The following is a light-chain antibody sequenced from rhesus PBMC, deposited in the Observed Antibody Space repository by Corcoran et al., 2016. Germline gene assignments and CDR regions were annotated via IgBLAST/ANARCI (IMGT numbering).Light chain of an antibody. J-gene: IGKJ2*01. CDR1: QGISSY. CDR2: AAS. V-gene: IGKV1-28*01. Sequence: DIQMTQSPSSLSAFVGDTVTIICRVSQGISSYLNWFQQKTGKAPNLLIYAASSLEGGVPSRFSGTGSGTEFTLTISSLQPEDFAAYYCLQHNSYPYSFGQGTKVEIK. CDR3: LQHNSYPYS.